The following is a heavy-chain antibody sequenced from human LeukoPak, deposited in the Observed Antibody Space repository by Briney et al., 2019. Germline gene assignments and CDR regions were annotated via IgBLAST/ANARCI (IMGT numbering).Heavy chain of an antibody. CDR1: GGSFSGYY. Sequence: SETLSLTCAVYGGSFSGYYWSWIRQHPGKGLEWIGYIYYSGSTYYNPSLKSRVTISVDTSKNQFSLKLSSVTAADTAVYYCARDAGDPLSMVFDYWGQGTLVTVSS. D-gene: IGHD3-10*01. J-gene: IGHJ4*02. V-gene: IGHV4-31*11. CDR2: IYYSGST. CDR3: ARDAGDPLSMVFDY.